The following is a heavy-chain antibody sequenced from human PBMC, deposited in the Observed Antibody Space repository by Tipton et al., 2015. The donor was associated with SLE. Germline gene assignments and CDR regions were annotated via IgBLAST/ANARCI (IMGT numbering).Heavy chain of an antibody. V-gene: IGHV4-34*01. CDR3: ARGIPDGRRYYYYYMDV. CDR2: VHHSGST. CDR1: GGSFSSYY. D-gene: IGHD1-26*01. J-gene: IGHJ6*03. Sequence: TLSLTCAVNGGSFSSYYWNWIRQTPGKGLEWIGEVHHSGSTNCNPSLKSRVTISVDTSNYQVSLNLSSVTAADTAVYYCARGIPDGRRYYYYYMDVWGKGTTVTVS.